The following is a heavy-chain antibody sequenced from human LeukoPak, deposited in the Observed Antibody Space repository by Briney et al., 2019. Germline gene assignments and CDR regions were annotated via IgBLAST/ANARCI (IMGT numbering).Heavy chain of an antibody. V-gene: IGHV3-23*01. D-gene: IGHD3-22*01. CDR2: ISGSTGST. Sequence: PGGSLRLSCAASGFTLSNYAMNWVRQAPGKGLEWVSLISGSTGSTYYADSVKGRFSISRDNSKNTLYLQMNSLRAEDTAVYYCAKDVRVVVITQGVDYWGQGTLVTVSS. J-gene: IGHJ4*02. CDR1: GFTLSNYA. CDR3: AKDVRVVVITQGVDY.